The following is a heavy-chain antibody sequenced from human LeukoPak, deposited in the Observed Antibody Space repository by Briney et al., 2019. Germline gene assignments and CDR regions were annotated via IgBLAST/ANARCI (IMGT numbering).Heavy chain of an antibody. CDR3: ARVAIAAAGPGRNPFDY. CDR1: GFTFSSYG. D-gene: IGHD6-13*01. J-gene: IGHJ4*02. V-gene: IGHV3-33*01. Sequence: GGSLRLSCAASGFTFSSYGMHWVRQAPGKGLEWVAVIWYDGSNKYYADSVKGRFTISRDNSKNTLYLQMNSLRAEDTAVYYCARVAIAAAGPGRNPFDYWGQGTLVTVSS. CDR2: IWYDGSNK.